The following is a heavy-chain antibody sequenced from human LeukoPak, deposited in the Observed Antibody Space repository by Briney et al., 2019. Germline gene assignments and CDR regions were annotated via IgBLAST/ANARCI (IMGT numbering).Heavy chain of an antibody. J-gene: IGHJ4*02. Sequence: PGGSLRLSCAASGFSFSTYDMHWVSQAPGKGLEWVAVISSDGSHKYWADSVKGRFTISRDNSKNTVYLQMNSLRAEDTAVYYCAIGSIDWYYFDYWGQGTLVTVSS. D-gene: IGHD3-9*01. CDR1: GFSFSTYD. CDR3: AIGSIDWYYFDY. CDR2: ISSDGSHK. V-gene: IGHV3-30*03.